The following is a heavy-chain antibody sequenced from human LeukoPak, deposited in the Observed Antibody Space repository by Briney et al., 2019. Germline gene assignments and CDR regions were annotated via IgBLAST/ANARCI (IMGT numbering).Heavy chain of an antibody. V-gene: IGHV1-69*13. D-gene: IGHD5-24*01. CDR3: ARVGFRRDGYNFNYYMDV. Sequence: SVKVSCKASGGTFSSYAISWVRQAPGQGLEWMGGIIPIFGTANYAQKFQGRVTITADESTSTAYMELSSLGPEDTAVYYCARVGFRRDGYNFNYYMDVWGKGTTVTVSS. CDR2: IIPIFGTA. J-gene: IGHJ6*03. CDR1: GGTFSSYA.